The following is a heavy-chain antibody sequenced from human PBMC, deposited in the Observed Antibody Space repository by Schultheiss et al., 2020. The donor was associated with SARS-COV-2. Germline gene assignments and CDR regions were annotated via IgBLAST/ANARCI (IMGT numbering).Heavy chain of an antibody. CDR1: GGTFSSYA. V-gene: IGHV1-8*03. Sequence: ASVKVSCKASGGTFSSYAISWVRQATGQGLEWMGWMNPNSGNTGYAQKFQGRVTITRNTSISTAYMELSSLRSEDTAVYYCARGFSDSSGWYILGDWFDPWGQGTLVTVSS. CDR3: ARGFSDSSGWYILGDWFDP. CDR2: MNPNSGNT. J-gene: IGHJ5*02. D-gene: IGHD6-19*01.